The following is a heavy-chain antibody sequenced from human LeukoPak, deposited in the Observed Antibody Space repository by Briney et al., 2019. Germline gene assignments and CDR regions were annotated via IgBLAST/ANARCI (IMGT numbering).Heavy chain of an antibody. CDR2: ISSSSSYI. J-gene: IGHJ4*02. CDR3: ARETDYSSSWYIDY. D-gene: IGHD6-13*01. CDR1: GFTFSSYS. Sequence: PGGSLRLSCAASGFTFSSYSMNWVRQAPGKGLEWVSSISSSSSYIYYADSVKGRLTISRDNAKNSLYLQMNSLRAEDTAVYYCARETDYSSSWYIDYWGQGTLVTVSS. V-gene: IGHV3-21*01.